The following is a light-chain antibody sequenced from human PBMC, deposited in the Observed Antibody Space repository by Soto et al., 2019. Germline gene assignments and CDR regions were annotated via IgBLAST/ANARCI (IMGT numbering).Light chain of an antibody. CDR3: QETYSSLT. CDR1: QGISNY. J-gene: IGKJ4*01. V-gene: IGKV1-39*01. Sequence: DIQMTQSPSSLSASVGDRVTITCRASQGISNYLAWYQQKPGKVPKLLIYAASSLHTGVPSRFSGSGFGTDFTLTISSLKPEDFATYFCQETYSSLTVGGGTKGEI. CDR2: AAS.